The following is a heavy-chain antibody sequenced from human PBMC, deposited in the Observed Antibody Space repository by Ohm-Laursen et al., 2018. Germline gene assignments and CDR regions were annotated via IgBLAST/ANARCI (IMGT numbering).Heavy chain of an antibody. D-gene: IGHD2-15*01. V-gene: IGHV3-23*01. J-gene: IGHJ3*02. Sequence: SLRLSCAASGFSFPNFGMNWVRQAPGKGLEWVSIIGIDGRTTYYADSVRGRFTISRDNSKDTVHLQMNSLRAEDTAVYYCAKVYYCSGGSCYSWELTNGFDIWGQGTMVTVSS. CDR3: AKVYYCSGGSCYSWELTNGFDI. CDR2: IGIDGRTT. CDR1: GFSFPNFG.